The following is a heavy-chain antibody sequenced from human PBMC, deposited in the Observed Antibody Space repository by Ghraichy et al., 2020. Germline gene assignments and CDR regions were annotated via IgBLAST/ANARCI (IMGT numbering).Heavy chain of an antibody. Sequence: GGSLRLSCAASGFTFSDYYMSWIRQAPGKGLEWVSYISSSGSTIYYADSVKGRFTISRDNAKNSLYLQMNSLRAEDTAVYYCARSVVPAAMRYYYGMDVWGQGTTVTVSS. V-gene: IGHV3-11*01. CDR2: ISSSGSTI. CDR3: ARSVVPAAMRYYYGMDV. J-gene: IGHJ6*02. CDR1: GFTFSDYY. D-gene: IGHD2-2*01.